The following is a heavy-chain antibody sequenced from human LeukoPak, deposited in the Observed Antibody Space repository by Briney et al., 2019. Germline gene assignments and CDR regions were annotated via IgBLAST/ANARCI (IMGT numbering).Heavy chain of an antibody. D-gene: IGHD3-22*01. J-gene: IGHJ4*02. CDR1: GFTFSSYW. Sequence: PGGSLRLSCAASGFTFSSYWMHWVRQAPGKGLVWVSRINSDGSSASYADSVKGRFTISRDNAKNTLYLQMNSLRAEDTAVYYCARVPGFYYDSSGFLYWGQGTLVTVS. V-gene: IGHV3-74*01. CDR2: INSDGSSA. CDR3: ARVPGFYYDSSGFLY.